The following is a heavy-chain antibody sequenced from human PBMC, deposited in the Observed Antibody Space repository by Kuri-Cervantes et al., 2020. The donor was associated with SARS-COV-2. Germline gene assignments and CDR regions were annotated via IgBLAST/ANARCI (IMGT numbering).Heavy chain of an antibody. CDR3: ARDGNLAYYDFWSGYYFDGGSPYYYMDV. V-gene: IGHV1-2*02. Sequence: ASVKVSCKASGYTFTGYYMHWVRQAPGQGLEWMGWINPNSGGTNYAQKFQGRVTMTRDTSTSTVYMELSSLRSEDTAVYYCARDGNLAYYDFWSGYYFDGGSPYYYMDVWGKGTTVTVSS. CDR1: GYTFTGYY. CDR2: INPNSGGT. J-gene: IGHJ6*03. D-gene: IGHD3-3*01.